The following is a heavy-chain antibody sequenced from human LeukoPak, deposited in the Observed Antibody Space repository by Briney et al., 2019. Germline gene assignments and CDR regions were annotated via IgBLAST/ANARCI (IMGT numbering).Heavy chain of an antibody. Sequence: SETLSLTCSVSGGSISSYYWSWIRQPPGKGLEWIGNIYYSGTTNYNPSLRSRVTISADTSKNQLSLKLSSVPAADTAVYYCARGYSSSWYWFDPWGQGALVTVSS. CDR1: GGSISSYY. CDR3: ARGYSSSWYWFDP. J-gene: IGHJ5*02. CDR2: IYYSGTT. V-gene: IGHV4-59*01. D-gene: IGHD6-13*01.